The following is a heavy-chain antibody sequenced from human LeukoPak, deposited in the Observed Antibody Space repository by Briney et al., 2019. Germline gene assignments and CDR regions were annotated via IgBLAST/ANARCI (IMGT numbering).Heavy chain of an antibody. CDR2: IYTSGST. CDR3: ARGEWLLSYFDY. CDR1: GGSISSGGYY. Sequence: SETLSLACTVSGGSISSGGYYWSWIRQHPGKGLEWIGRIYTSGSTNYNPSLKSRVTMSVDTSKNQFSLKLSSVTAADTAVYYCARGEWLLSYFDYWGQGTLATVSS. J-gene: IGHJ4*02. D-gene: IGHD3-3*01. V-gene: IGHV4-61*02.